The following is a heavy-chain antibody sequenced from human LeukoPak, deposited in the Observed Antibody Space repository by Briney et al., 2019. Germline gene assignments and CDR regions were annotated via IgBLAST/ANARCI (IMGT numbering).Heavy chain of an antibody. CDR2: MDASGKA. D-gene: IGHD3-22*01. Sequence: SETLSLTCTVSGDSINRYYWSWVRQSVGKRLEWIGRMDASGKADYHPSLMSRVTLSVDTSKNQFSLSLRSVTAPDTAVYYCASWPFYYGKSGYDYWGQGTLVTVSS. V-gene: IGHV4-4*07. J-gene: IGHJ4*02. CDR1: GDSINRYY. CDR3: ASWPFYYGKSGYDY.